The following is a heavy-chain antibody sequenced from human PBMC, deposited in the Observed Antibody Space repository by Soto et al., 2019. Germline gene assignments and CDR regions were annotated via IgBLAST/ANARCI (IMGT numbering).Heavy chain of an antibody. CDR1: GFTFSRYA. D-gene: IGHD2-8*01. Sequence: AGSLRLACAASGFTFSRYAMHWVRQAPGEGLEWVAGISRDGSSKYYADSVKGRFTVSRDNSNNTLYLSMTSLRPDDTAVFYCARSRNGAVPDSINFWGQGTLVTVSS. J-gene: IGHJ4*02. CDR2: ISRDGSSK. CDR3: ARSRNGAVPDSINF. V-gene: IGHV3-30-3*02.